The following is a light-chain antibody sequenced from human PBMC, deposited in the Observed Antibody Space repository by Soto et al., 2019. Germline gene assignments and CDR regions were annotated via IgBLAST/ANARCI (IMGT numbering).Light chain of an antibody. CDR3: QQYNNWPPTWP. CDR2: GAS. CDR1: QSVSSSY. V-gene: IGKV3-20*01. Sequence: EIVLTQSPGTLSLSPGERATLSCRASQSVSSSYLAWYQQKPGQAPRLLIYGASSRATGIPDRFSGSGSGTDFTLTISRLEPEDFAVYYCQQYNNWPPTWPFGQGTNLDIK. J-gene: IGKJ1*01.